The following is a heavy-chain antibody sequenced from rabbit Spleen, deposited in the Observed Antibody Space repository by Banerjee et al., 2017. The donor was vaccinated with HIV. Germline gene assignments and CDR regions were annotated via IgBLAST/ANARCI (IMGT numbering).Heavy chain of an antibody. CDR1: GFDFNNYY. D-gene: IGHD2-1*01. Sequence: QLEESGGGLVQPGGSLKLSCKASGFDFNNYYMTWVRQAPGKGLEWIGYIDPIFNSAYYASWVSGRFTISSHNAQNTLYLQLNGLTVADTATYFCARDSTMTMVTPYTRLDLWGQGTLVTVS. J-gene: IGHJ3*01. CDR3: ARDSTMTMVTPYTRLDL. CDR2: IDPIFNSA. V-gene: IGHV1S7*01.